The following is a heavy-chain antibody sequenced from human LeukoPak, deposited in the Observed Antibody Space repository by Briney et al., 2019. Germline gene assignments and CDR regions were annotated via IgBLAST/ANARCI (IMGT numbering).Heavy chain of an antibody. CDR2: MNPNRGNN. D-gene: IGHD3-3*01. V-gene: IGHV1-8*01. CDR1: GYTFTSYD. CDR3: ARGLVHDFWSGYYY. Sequence: DSVKVSCKASGYTFTSYDINWVRQATGQGLEWMGWMNPNRGNNRYEQKFQDRVIMTRNTYISTAYMELSSLRSEDTAVYYCARGLVHDFWSGYYYWGQGTLVTVSS. J-gene: IGHJ4*02.